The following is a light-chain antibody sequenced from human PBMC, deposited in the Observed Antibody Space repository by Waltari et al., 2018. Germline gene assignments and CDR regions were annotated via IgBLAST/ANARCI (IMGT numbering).Light chain of an antibody. CDR2: EIS. J-gene: IGKJ1*01. Sequence: DVVMTQSPLSLPVILGQPAPISCMSSQRRVRSDGNNYLNWFEQRPGQSPRRLINEISNRDSGVPDRFSGSGSGTDFTLKNSRVEAGDVGVYYGMQGTYWPTFGQGTKVEIK. CDR1: QRRVRSDGNNY. V-gene: IGKV2-30*02. CDR3: MQGTYWPT.